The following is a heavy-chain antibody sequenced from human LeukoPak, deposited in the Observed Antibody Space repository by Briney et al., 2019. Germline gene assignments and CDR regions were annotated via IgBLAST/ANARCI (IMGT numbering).Heavy chain of an antibody. V-gene: IGHV1-2*02. CDR2: INPNSGGT. CDR1: GYTSTGYY. J-gene: IGHJ6*03. CDR3: AREPYCSSTSCYNTYYYYYYMDV. Sequence: GASVKVSCKASGYTSTGYYMHRVRQAPGQGLEWMGWINPNSGGTNYAQKFQGRVTMTRDTSISTAYMELSRLRSDDTAVYYCAREPYCSSTSCYNTYYYYYYMDVWGKGTTVTVSS. D-gene: IGHD2-2*01.